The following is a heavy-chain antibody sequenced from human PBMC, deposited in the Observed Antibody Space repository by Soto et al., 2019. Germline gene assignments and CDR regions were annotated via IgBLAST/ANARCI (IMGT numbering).Heavy chain of an antibody. V-gene: IGHV3-30*18. Sequence: QVQLVESGGGVVQPGRSLRLSCVASGFTFSSYGMHWVRQAPGKGLEWVAVISYDGNNKYHVDSVKGRFTISRDNSKNTLFLQMNSLRAEYTAVYYCAKAQGYCSSTSCREAYYYYGMDVWGQGTTVTVSS. D-gene: IGHD2-2*01. CDR3: AKAQGYCSSTSCREAYYYYGMDV. CDR2: ISYDGNNK. J-gene: IGHJ6*02. CDR1: GFTFSSYG.